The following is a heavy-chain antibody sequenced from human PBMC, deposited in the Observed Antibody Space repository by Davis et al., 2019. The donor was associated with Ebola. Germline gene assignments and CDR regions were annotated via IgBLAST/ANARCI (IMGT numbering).Heavy chain of an antibody. V-gene: IGHV4-59*08. Sequence: GSLRLSCAVYGGSFSGYYWSWIRQPPGKGLEWIGYIYYSGSTYYNPSLKSRVTISVDTSKNQFSLKLSSVTAADTAVYYCASGRYCSSTSCFYYYYYGMDVWGQGTTVTVSS. CDR2: IYYSGST. D-gene: IGHD2-2*01. J-gene: IGHJ6*02. CDR1: GGSFSGYY. CDR3: ASGRYCSSTSCFYYYYYGMDV.